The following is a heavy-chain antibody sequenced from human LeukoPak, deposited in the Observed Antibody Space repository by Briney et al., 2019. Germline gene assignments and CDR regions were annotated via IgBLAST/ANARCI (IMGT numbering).Heavy chain of an antibody. CDR2: IYYSGST. J-gene: IGHJ5*02. D-gene: IGHD3-22*01. Sequence: TSETLSLTCTVSGGSISSYYWSWIRQPPGKGLEWIGYIYYSGSTNYNPSLKSRVTISVDTSKNQFSLKLSSVTAADTAVYYCARVGIYYDSSSFDPWGQGTLATVSS. CDR3: ARVGIYYDSSSFDP. V-gene: IGHV4-59*01. CDR1: GGSISSYY.